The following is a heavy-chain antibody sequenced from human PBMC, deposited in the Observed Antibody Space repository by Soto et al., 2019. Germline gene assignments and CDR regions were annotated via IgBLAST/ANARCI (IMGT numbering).Heavy chain of an antibody. D-gene: IGHD3-22*01. CDR2: IYYSGST. CDR3: ARDPYYDSSGYLGWFDP. CDR1: GGSISSYY. Sequence: RSLTCTVSGGSISSYYWSWIRQPPGKGLEWIGYIYYSGSTNYNPSLKSRVTISVDTSKNQFSLKLSSVTAADTAVYYCARDPYYDSSGYLGWFDPWGHGTLVTVSS. J-gene: IGHJ5*02. V-gene: IGHV4-59*01.